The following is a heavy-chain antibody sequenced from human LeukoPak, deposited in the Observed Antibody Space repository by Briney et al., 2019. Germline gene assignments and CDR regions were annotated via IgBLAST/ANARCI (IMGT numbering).Heavy chain of an antibody. Sequence: PGGSLRLSCAASGFTFSDYYMSWIRQAPGKGLEWVSYISSSGSTIYYADSVKGRFTISRDNAKNPLYLQMNSLRAEDTAVYYCARDQCGGDCYPRGAFDIWGQGTMVTVSS. CDR3: ARDQCGGDCYPRGAFDI. V-gene: IGHV3-11*01. J-gene: IGHJ3*02. CDR1: GFTFSDYY. D-gene: IGHD2-21*02. CDR2: ISSSGSTI.